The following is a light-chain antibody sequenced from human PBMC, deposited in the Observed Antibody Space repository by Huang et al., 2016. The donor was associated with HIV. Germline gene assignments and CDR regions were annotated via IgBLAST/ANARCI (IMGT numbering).Light chain of an antibody. Sequence: DIQMTQSPSSLSASVGDRVTIPCRASHSISRHLNWYQQKPGKAPKLLIYAASGLQSGVPSRFSGSGSGTDFTLTISSLQFEDFATYYCQQSSNTPLTFGGGTKVEIK. CDR1: HSISRH. J-gene: IGKJ4*01. CDR2: AAS. V-gene: IGKV1-39*01. CDR3: QQSSNTPLT.